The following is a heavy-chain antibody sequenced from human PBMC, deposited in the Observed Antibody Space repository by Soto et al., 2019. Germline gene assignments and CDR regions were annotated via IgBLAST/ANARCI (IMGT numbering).Heavy chain of an antibody. D-gene: IGHD3-22*01. CDR1: GFTFSSYG. CDR2: ISYDGSNK. Sequence: HPGGSLRLSCAASGFTFSSYGMHWVRQAPGKGLEWVAVISYDGSNKYYADSVKGRFTISRDNSKNTLYLQMNSLRAEDTAVYYCATAGDSSGYYFDYWGQGTLVTV. J-gene: IGHJ4*02. V-gene: IGHV3-30*03. CDR3: ATAGDSSGYYFDY.